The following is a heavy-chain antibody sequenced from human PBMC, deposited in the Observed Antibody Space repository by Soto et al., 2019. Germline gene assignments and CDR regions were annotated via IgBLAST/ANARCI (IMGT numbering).Heavy chain of an antibody. CDR1: GYTFTSYG. D-gene: IGHD6-6*01. CDR2: ISAYNGNT. Sequence: ASEKVSCKASGYTFTSYGISWVRQAPGQGLEWMGWISAYNGNTNYAQKLQGRVTMTTDTSTSTAYMELRSLRSDDTAVYYCARGPLGGQLXGFFPRPGVNYYYGMDVWGQGTTVTVSS. CDR3: ARGPLGGQLXGFFPRPGVNYYYGMDV. V-gene: IGHV1-18*01. J-gene: IGHJ6*02.